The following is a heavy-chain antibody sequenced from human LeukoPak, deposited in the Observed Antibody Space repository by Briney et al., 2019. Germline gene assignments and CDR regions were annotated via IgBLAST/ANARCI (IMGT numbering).Heavy chain of an antibody. CDR3: AAGALAAAGFGTPDY. Sequence: GASVKVSCKASGYTFTSYYMHWVRQAPGQGLEWMGIINPSGGSTSYAQKFQGRVTMTRDMSTSTVYMELSSLRSEDTAVYYCAAGALAAAGFGTPDYWGQGTLVTVSS. V-gene: IGHV1-46*01. CDR1: GYTFTSYY. D-gene: IGHD6-13*01. J-gene: IGHJ4*02. CDR2: INPSGGST.